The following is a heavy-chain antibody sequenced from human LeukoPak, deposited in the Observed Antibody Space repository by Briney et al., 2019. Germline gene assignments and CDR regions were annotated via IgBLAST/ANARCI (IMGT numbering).Heavy chain of an antibody. CDR3: ARVQYSGSYYPFGY. CDR2: INHSGST. CDR1: GGSFSGYY. V-gene: IGHV4-34*01. D-gene: IGHD1-26*01. J-gene: IGHJ4*02. Sequence: SETLSLTCAVYGGSFSGYYWSWIRQPPGKGLEWIGEINHSGSTNYNPSLKSRVTISVDTSKNQFSLKLSSVTAADTAVYYCARVQYSGSYYPFGYWGQGTLVTVSS.